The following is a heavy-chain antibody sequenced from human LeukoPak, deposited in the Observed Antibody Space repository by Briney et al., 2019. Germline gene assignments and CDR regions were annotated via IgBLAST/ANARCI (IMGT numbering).Heavy chain of an antibody. J-gene: IGHJ6*02. D-gene: IGHD3-9*01. CDR2: INPSGGST. CDR1: GYTFTSYG. Sequence: ASVKVSCKASGYTFTSYGISWVRQAPGQGLEWMGIINPSGGSTSYAQKFQGRVTMTRDTSTSTVYMELSSLRSEDTAVYYCARDLTPQNYYYYYYGMDVWGQGTTVTVSS. CDR3: ARDLTPQNYYYYYYGMDV. V-gene: IGHV1-46*01.